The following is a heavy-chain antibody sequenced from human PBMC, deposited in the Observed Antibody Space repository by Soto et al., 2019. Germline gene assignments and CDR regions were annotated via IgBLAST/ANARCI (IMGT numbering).Heavy chain of an antibody. CDR3: ARDRAIAAAGTKYYYYYMDV. CDR2: ISGSSSTI. V-gene: IGHV3-48*01. J-gene: IGHJ6*03. Sequence: GGSLRLSCAASGFTFSGYSMNWVRQAPGKGLEWVSHISGSSSTIYYADSVKGRFTISRDNAKNSLYLQMNSLRAEDTAVYYCARDRAIAAAGTKYYYYYMDVWGKGTTVTVSS. D-gene: IGHD6-13*01. CDR1: GFTFSGYS.